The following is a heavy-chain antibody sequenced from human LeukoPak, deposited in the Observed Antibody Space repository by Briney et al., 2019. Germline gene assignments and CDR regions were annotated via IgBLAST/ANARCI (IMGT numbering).Heavy chain of an antibody. CDR3: ARAYSSGWYSAHCYYYGMDV. J-gene: IGHJ6*02. Sequence: ASVKVSCKASGYTFTSYAMNWVRQAPGQGLEWMGWINTNTGNPTYAQGFTGRFVFSLDTSVSTAYLQISSLKAEDTAVYYCARAYSSGWYSAHCYYYGMDVWGQGTTVTVSS. D-gene: IGHD6-19*01. CDR2: INTNTGNP. CDR1: GYTFTSYA. V-gene: IGHV7-4-1*02.